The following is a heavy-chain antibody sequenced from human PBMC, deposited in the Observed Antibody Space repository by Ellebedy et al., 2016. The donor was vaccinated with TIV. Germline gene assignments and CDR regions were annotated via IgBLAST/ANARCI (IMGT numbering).Heavy chain of an antibody. CDR3: ARRGYYDNSGLDA. Sequence: GESLKISCKGSGYTFSSDWIAWVRQVPGKGLEWMGIIYPADSDTRYSPSFQGQVTISADKSISTAYLEWHTLSESDTAIYYCARRGYYDNSGLDAWGRGTLVTVSS. CDR2: IYPADSDT. D-gene: IGHD3-22*01. V-gene: IGHV5-51*01. CDR1: GYTFSSDW. J-gene: IGHJ5*02.